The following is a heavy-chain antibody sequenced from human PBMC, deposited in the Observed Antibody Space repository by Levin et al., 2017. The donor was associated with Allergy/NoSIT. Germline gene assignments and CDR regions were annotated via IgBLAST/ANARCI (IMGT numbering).Heavy chain of an antibody. V-gene: IGHV3-21*01. CDR1: GFTFSSYS. Sequence: PGGSLRLSCAASGFTFSSYSMNWVRQAPGKGLEWVSSISSSSSYIYYADSVKGRFTISRDNAKNSLYLQMNSLRAEDTAVYYCAREGSSWFKKYYFDYWGQGTLVTVSS. J-gene: IGHJ4*02. CDR2: ISSSSSYI. D-gene: IGHD6-13*01. CDR3: AREGSSWFKKYYFDY.